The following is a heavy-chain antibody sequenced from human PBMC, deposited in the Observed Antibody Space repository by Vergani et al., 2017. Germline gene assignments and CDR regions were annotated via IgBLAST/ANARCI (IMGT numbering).Heavy chain of an antibody. CDR2: IFQIGSP. V-gene: IGHV4-30-2*01. CDR3: VRRKNVVRETDYIDD. CDR1: GDSITSGAFS. Sequence: QLQLQESGSGLVKPSQTLSLNCAASGDSITSGAFSCGWIRQPPGRGLKWIGHIFQIGSPDYNASLKSRGNISLDKSKNHFSLSLSSVTAADTAVYYCVRRKNVVRETDYIDDWGQGILVTVSS. D-gene: IGHD3-10*01. J-gene: IGHJ4*02.